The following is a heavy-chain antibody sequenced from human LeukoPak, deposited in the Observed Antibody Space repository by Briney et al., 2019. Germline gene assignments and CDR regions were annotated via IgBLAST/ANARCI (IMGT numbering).Heavy chain of an antibody. CDR2: ISHDGSNK. CDR1: GFTFSSYA. Sequence: QPGRSLRLSCAASGFTFSSYAMHWVRQAPGKGLEWVAVISHDGSNKYYADSVKGRFTISRDNSKNTLYLQMNSLRAEDTAVYYCARGPMAWGQGTLVTVSS. CDR3: ARGPMA. D-gene: IGHD5-24*01. J-gene: IGHJ4*02. V-gene: IGHV3-30*04.